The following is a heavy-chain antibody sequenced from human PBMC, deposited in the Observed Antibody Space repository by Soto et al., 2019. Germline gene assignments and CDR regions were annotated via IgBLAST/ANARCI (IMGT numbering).Heavy chain of an antibody. D-gene: IGHD2-15*01. V-gene: IGHV4-34*01. J-gene: IGHJ6*02. CDR1: GGSFSGYY. CDR3: ARADIVVVVAATSGWYYYGMDV. Sequence: QVQLQQWGAGLLKPSETLSLTCAVYGGSFSGYYWSWIRQPPGKGLEWIGEINHSGSTNYNPSLKSLVTISVDPSKNQFSLKLSSVTAADTAVYYCARADIVVVVAATSGWYYYGMDVWGQGTTVTVSS. CDR2: INHSGST.